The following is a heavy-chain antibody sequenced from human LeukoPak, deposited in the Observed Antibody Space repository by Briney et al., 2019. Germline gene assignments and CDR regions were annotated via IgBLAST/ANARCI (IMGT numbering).Heavy chain of an antibody. V-gene: IGHV4-59*01. CDR2: IYYSGST. Sequence: SETLSLTCTVSGGSISSYYWSWIRQPPGKGLEWIGYIYYSGSTNYNPSLKSRVTISVDTSKNQFSLKLSSVTAADTAVYYCARLYYYGSGSINWGRGTLVTVSS. CDR3: ARLYYYGSGSIN. CDR1: GGSISSYY. D-gene: IGHD3-10*01. J-gene: IGHJ4*02.